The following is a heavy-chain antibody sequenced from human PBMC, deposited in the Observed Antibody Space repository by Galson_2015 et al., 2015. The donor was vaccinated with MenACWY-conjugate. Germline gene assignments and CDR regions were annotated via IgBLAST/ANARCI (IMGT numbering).Heavy chain of an antibody. V-gene: IGHV3-49*04. CDR2: IRSKAFGETT. CDR3: TSRLIGVIAAFDY. J-gene: IGHJ4*02. D-gene: IGHD2-21*01. CDR1: GFSFGDYT. Sequence: SLRLSCATSGFSFGDYTLSWVRQAPGKGLEWVGFIRSKAFGETTEYAASVKDRFTISRDDSTRIAYLQMNSLKTDDTAVYYCTSRLIGVIAAFDYWGQGTLVTVS.